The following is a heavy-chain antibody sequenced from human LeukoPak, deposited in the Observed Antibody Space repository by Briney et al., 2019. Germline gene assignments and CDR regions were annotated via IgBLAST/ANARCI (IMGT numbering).Heavy chain of an antibody. V-gene: IGHV4-59*01. CDR1: GGSISTYY. D-gene: IGHD3-3*01. CDR2: IYYSGST. J-gene: IGHJ4*02. Sequence: SETLSLTCTVSGGSISTYYWSWIRQPPGKGLEWIGYIYYSGSTNYNPSLKSRVTISVDTSKNQFSLKLSSVTAADTAVYYCARAADFWSDLFDYWGQGTLVTVSS. CDR3: ARAADFWSDLFDY.